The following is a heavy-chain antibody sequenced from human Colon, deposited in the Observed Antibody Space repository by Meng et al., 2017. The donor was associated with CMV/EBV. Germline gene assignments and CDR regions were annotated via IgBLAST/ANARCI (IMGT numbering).Heavy chain of an antibody. V-gene: IGHV3-7*01. Sequence: GGSLKISCAASGFTFTTFWMTWVRQAPGKGLEWVANIKEDGSGQWYEDSVKGRFIISRDNAKKSVYLQMNSLRAGDTAVYFCTRKEPAKGSDVWGQGTTVTVSS. J-gene: IGHJ6*02. CDR1: GFTFTTFW. D-gene: IGHD1-14*01. CDR3: TRKEPAKGSDV. CDR2: IKEDGSGQ.